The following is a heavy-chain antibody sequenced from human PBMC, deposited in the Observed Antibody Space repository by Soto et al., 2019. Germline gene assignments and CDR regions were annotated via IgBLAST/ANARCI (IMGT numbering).Heavy chain of an antibody. Sequence: PSETLSLTCSVSGYSVNSASYWGWIRQPPGKGPEWIASIYHGGTTFYNPSLKSRITVAVDTSNNQFSLKVRSVTAADTAVYYCERAHVMVVAGSNFDYWGHGTLVTVSS. V-gene: IGHV4-38-2*02. J-gene: IGHJ4*01. CDR1: GYSVNSASY. D-gene: IGHD6-19*01. CDR2: IYHGGTT. CDR3: ERAHVMVVAGSNFDY.